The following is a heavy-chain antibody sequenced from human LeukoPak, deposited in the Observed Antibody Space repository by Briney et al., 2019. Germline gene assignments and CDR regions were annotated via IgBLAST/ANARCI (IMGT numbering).Heavy chain of an antibody. CDR2: INHSGST. D-gene: IGHD3-16*02. CDR1: GGSFSGYY. V-gene: IGHV4-34*01. CDR3: ARRIVDYVWGSYRYFSSHFDY. J-gene: IGHJ4*02. Sequence: SETLSLTCAVYGGSFSGYYWSWIRQPPGKGLEWIGEINHSGSTNYNPSLKSRVTISVDTSKNQFSLKLSSVTAADTAVYYCARRIVDYVWGSYRYFSSHFDYWGQGTLVTVSS.